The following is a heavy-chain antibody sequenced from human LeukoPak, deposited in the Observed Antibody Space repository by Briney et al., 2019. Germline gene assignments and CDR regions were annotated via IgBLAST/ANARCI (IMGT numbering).Heavy chain of an antibody. CDR3: AREEDRSGD. J-gene: IGHJ4*02. D-gene: IGHD3-22*01. CDR1: GGPISSSNYY. Sequence: RSSETLSLTCTVSGGPISSSNYYWAWIRQPPGQGLEWIGSIYYRGNAYYNPSLKSRVTISVDTSKNQFSLSLSSVTAADTAVYYCAREEDRSGDWGQGTLVTVTS. CDR2: IYYRGNA. V-gene: IGHV4-39*07.